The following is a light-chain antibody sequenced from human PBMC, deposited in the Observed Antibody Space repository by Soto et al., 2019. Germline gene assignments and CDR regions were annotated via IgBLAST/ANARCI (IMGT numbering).Light chain of an antibody. CDR3: QRYNSNPWT. Sequence: DIQINQSPSTLSASVGDRVTITCRASQSVNGWLAWYQQKPGKAPKLLIYAASNLESGVPSRFSGSGSGTEFTLTISSLQPDDSATYYCQRYNSNPWTFGQGTKVDIK. V-gene: IGKV1-5*01. J-gene: IGKJ1*01. CDR2: AAS. CDR1: QSVNGW.